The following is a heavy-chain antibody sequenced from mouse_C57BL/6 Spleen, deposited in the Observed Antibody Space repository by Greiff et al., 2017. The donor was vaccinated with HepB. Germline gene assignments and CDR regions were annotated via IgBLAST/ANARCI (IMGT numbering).Heavy chain of an antibody. Sequence: EVMLVESGGGLVKPGGSLKLSCAASGFTFSDYGMHWVRQAPEKGLEWVAYISSGSSTIYYADTVKGRFTISRYNAKNTLFLQMTSLRSEDTAMYYCARYYYGRRDAMDYWGQGTSVTVSS. CDR1: GFTFSDYG. D-gene: IGHD1-1*01. V-gene: IGHV5-17*01. CDR3: ARYYYGRRDAMDY. J-gene: IGHJ4*01. CDR2: ISSGSSTI.